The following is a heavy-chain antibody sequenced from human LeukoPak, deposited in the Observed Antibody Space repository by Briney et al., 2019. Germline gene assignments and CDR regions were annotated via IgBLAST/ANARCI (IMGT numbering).Heavy chain of an antibody. CDR2: IYPADSDT. CDR3: ARRSQMATIDFDY. CDR1: GYSLSSYW. J-gene: IGHJ4*02. D-gene: IGHD5-24*01. V-gene: IGHV5-51*01. Sequence: GESLKISCKGSGYSLSSYWIGWVRQMPGKGLEWMGIIYPADSDTRYSPSFQGQVTISADKSISTAYLQWSSLKASDTAMYYCARRSQMATIDFDYWGQGTLVTVSS.